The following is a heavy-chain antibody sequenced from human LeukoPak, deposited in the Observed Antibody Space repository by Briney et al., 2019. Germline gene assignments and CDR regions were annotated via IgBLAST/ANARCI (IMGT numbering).Heavy chain of an antibody. CDR1: GGSISSGGYY. CDR2: IYYSGST. J-gene: IGHJ4*02. CDR3: ARGPHVLLWFGELSSLTYFDY. V-gene: IGHV4-30-4*08. D-gene: IGHD3-10*01. Sequence: PSETVSLTCTVSGGSISSGGYYWSWIRQHPGKGLEWIGYIYYSGSTYYNPSLKSRVTISVDTSKSQFSLKLSSVTAADTAVYYCARGPHVLLWFGELSSLTYFDYWGQGTLVTVSS.